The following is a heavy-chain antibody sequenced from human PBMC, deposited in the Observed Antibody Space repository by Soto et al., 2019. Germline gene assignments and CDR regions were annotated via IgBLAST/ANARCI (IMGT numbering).Heavy chain of an antibody. J-gene: IGHJ4*02. V-gene: IGHV4-59*01. Sequence: QVQLQESGPGLLKPSETLSFTCTVSGGSISGYYWNWIRQPPGKRLEWIGYIHSSGNTNYYPSLRSRVAISVGTAKAQFALKLNPVTAADAAVDYCARGAINWNYGPSLVDYWSPGTLVTVSS. D-gene: IGHD1-7*01. CDR3: ARGAINWNYGPSLVDY. CDR2: IHSSGNT. CDR1: GGSISGYY.